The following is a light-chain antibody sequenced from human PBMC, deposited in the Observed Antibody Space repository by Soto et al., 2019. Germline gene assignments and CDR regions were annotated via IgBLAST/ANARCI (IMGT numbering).Light chain of an antibody. J-gene: IGKJ1*01. V-gene: IGKV1-5*01. CDR1: QSISSW. CDR3: QQYNSYWP. Sequence: DIPMTQSPSTLSAPVGDRVTITCRASQSISSWLAWYQQKPGKAPKLLIYDASSLESGVPSRFSGSGSATEFTLTISSLQPDDYATYYCQQYNSYWPFCQGTKVHIK. CDR2: DAS.